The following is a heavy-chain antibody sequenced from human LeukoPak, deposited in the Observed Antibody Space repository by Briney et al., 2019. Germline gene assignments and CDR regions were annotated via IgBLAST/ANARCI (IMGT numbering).Heavy chain of an antibody. V-gene: IGHV3-21*06. CDR1: GFTFSSYW. CDR2: ISGSSGYI. Sequence: PGGSLRLSCAASGFTFSSYWMTWVRQAPGKGLEWVSSISGSSGYIFYADSVKGRFTISRDNAKNSLYLQMNSLRAEDTAVYYCGRDLPTVTSIDYWGQGTLVTVSS. J-gene: IGHJ4*02. D-gene: IGHD4-17*01. CDR3: GRDLPTVTSIDY.